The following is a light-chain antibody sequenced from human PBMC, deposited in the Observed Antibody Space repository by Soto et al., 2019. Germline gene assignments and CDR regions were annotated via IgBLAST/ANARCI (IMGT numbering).Light chain of an antibody. Sequence: DIQLTQSPSTLSESLLERGTIXLPASQSISSWLAWYQQKPGKAPKLLIYDASSLESGVPSRFSGSGSGTEFTLTISSLQPDDFATYYCQQYNSYSRTFGQGTKVDI. CDR2: DAS. CDR3: QQYNSYSRT. V-gene: IGKV1-5*01. J-gene: IGKJ1*01. CDR1: QSISSW.